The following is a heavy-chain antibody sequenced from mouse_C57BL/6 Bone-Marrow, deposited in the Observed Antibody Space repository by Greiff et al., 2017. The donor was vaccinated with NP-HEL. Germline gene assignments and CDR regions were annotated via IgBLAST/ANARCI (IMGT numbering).Heavy chain of an antibody. V-gene: IGHV1-4*01. CDR1: GYTFTSYT. Sequence: VQLQESGAELARPGASVKMSCKASGYTFTSYTMHWVKQRPGQGLEWIGYINPSSGYTKYNQKFKDKATLTADKSSSTAYMQRSSLTSEDSAVYYCAGGEIYYGYDGYYAMDYWGQGTSVTVSA. J-gene: IGHJ4*01. CDR3: AGGEIYYGYDGYYAMDY. D-gene: IGHD2-2*01. CDR2: INPSSGYT.